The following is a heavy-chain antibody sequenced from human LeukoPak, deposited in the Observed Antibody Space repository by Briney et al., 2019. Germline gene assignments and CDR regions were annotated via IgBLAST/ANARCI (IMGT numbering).Heavy chain of an antibody. J-gene: IGHJ4*02. V-gene: IGHV4-59*01. Sequence: SETLSLTYTVSGGSIGSYYWSWIRQPPGKGLEWIGYIYYSGNTKYNPPLKSRVTISVDTSKNQFSLKLSSVTAADTAVYYCARESSSGWYLYFDYWGQGTLVTVSS. D-gene: IGHD6-19*01. CDR1: GGSIGSYY. CDR2: IYYSGNT. CDR3: ARESSSGWYLYFDY.